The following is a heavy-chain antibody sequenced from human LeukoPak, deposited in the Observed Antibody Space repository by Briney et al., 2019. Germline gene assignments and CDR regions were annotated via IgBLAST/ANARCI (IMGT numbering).Heavy chain of an antibody. CDR3: VTDGADYYDSTGYPIYFDY. CDR2: ISSSSSHI. J-gene: IGHJ4*02. Sequence: GGSLRLSCAASGFNFSSYSMNWVRQAPGKGLEWVSCISSSSSHIYYADSVKGRFTIARDNAKNSLYLQMNSLRAEDTAVYYCVTDGADYYDSTGYPIYFDYWGQGALVTVSS. V-gene: IGHV3-21*01. CDR1: GFNFSSYS. D-gene: IGHD3-22*01.